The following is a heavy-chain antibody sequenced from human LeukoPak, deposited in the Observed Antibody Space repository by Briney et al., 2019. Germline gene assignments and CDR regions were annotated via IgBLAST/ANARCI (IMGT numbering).Heavy chain of an antibody. Sequence: SETLSLTCTVSGGSISNNYWSWIRQPPGKGLEWIGYIYYRGSTNYNPSLKSRVTISVDTSKNQFSLKLSSVTAADTAVYYCAKDRRRDDILTGSFSDWGQGTLVTVSS. V-gene: IGHV4-59*12. CDR3: AKDRRRDDILTGSFSD. CDR1: GGSISNNY. D-gene: IGHD3-9*01. CDR2: IYYRGST. J-gene: IGHJ4*02.